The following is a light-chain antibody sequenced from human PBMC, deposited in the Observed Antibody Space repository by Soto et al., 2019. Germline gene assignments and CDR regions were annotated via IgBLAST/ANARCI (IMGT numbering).Light chain of an antibody. Sequence: QSVLTQPPSASGTPGQRVTISCSGRSSNIGANPVNWYQQLPGMAPTVLIYSNDQRPSGVPDRFSGSKSGTSASLAISGLQSEDEAEYDCCSYAGSNSLIFGGGTKLTVL. CDR1: SSNIGANP. CDR2: SND. CDR3: CSYAGSNSLI. V-gene: IGLV1-44*01. J-gene: IGLJ2*01.